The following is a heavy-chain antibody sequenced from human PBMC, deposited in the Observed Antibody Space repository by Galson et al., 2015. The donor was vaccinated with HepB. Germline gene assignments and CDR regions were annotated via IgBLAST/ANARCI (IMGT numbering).Heavy chain of an antibody. CDR3: AREGYYDSSGSLSLFYGMDV. CDR2: ISAYNGNT. CDR1: GYTFTSYG. V-gene: IGHV1-18*04. Sequence: SVKVSCRASGYTFTSYGISWVRQAPGQGLEWMGWISAYNGNTFYAPTLQGRVTLTTDTSTSTVYMELRRLRSDDTAVYHCAREGYYDSSGSLSLFYGMDVWGQGTTVTVSS. D-gene: IGHD3-22*01. J-gene: IGHJ6*02.